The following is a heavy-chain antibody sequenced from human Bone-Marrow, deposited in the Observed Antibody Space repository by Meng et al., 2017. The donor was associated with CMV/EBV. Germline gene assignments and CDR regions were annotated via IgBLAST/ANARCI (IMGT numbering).Heavy chain of an antibody. CDR1: GASISSSSYY. CDR3: ARHVGPGWLQTYFDY. V-gene: IGHV4-39*01. D-gene: IGHD5-24*01. CDR2: IYYSGST. J-gene: IGHJ4*02. Sequence: GASISSSSYYWGWTRQPPGKGLEWIGSIYYSGSTYYNPSLKSRVTISVDTSKNQFSLKLSSVTAADTAVYSCARHVGPGWLQTYFDYWGQGTLVTVSS.